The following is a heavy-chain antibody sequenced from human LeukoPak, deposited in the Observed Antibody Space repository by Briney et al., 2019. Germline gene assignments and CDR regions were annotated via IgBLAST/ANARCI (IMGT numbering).Heavy chain of an antibody. V-gene: IGHV1-2*02. CDR3: AKDRAPANWGLSAPKDAFDI. CDR1: GGTFSSYA. J-gene: IGHJ3*02. CDR2: INPNSGGT. D-gene: IGHD7-27*01. Sequence: ASVKVSCKASGGTFSSYAISWVRQAPGQGLEWMGWINPNSGGTNYAQKFQGRVTMNRDTSISTAYMELSRLRSDDTAVYYCAKDRAPANWGLSAPKDAFDIWGQGTMVTVSS.